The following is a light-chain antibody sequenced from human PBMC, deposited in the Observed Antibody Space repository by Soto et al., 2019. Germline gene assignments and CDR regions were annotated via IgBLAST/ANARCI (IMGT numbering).Light chain of an antibody. J-gene: IGLJ3*02. CDR2: EGS. Sequence: QSVLTQPASVSGSPGQSITISCTGTSSDVGSYNLVSWYQQHPGKAPKLMIYEGSKRPSGVSNRFSGSKSGNTASLTISGLLAEDEADYYCCSYAGSSTGVFGGGTKVTVL. CDR1: SSDVGSYNL. V-gene: IGLV2-23*01. CDR3: CSYAGSSTGV.